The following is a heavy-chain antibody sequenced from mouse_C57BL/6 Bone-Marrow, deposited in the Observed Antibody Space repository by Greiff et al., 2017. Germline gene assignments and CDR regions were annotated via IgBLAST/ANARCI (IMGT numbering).Heavy chain of an antibody. V-gene: IGHV5-2*01. J-gene: IGHJ1*03. D-gene: IGHD1-1*01. CDR2: INSDGGST. CDR1: EYEFPSHD. CDR3: AKHGGYGSSSYWYFDV. Sequence: EVKLMESGGGLVQPGESLKLSCESNEYEFPSHDMSWVRKTPEKRLELVAAINSDGGSTYYPDTMERRFIISRDNTKKTLYLQMSSLRSEDTALYYGAKHGGYGSSSYWYFDVWGTGTTVTVSS.